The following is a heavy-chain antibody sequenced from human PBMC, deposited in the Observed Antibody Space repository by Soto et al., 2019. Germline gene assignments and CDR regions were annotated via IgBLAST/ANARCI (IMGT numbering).Heavy chain of an antibody. V-gene: IGHV3-23*01. J-gene: IGHJ3*02. CDR1: GFTFSSYA. CDR2: ISGSGGST. CDR3: AKVGGDRDRGAFDI. D-gene: IGHD3-16*01. Sequence: GGSLRLSCAASGFTFSSYAMSLVRPAPGKGLEWVSAISGSGGSTYYADSVKGRFTISRDNSKNTLYLQMNSLRAEDTAVYYCAKVGGDRDRGAFDIWGQGTMVTVS.